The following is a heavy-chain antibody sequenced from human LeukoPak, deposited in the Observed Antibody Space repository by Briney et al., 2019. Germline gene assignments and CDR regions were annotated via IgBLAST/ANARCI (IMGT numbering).Heavy chain of an antibody. Sequence: HPGGSLRLSCAASGFTFSSYAMSWVRQAPGKGLEWVSAISGSGGSTYYADSVKGRFTISRDNSKNTLYLQMNSLRAEDTAMYYCAKDVVLRSFDWLLSPISTAFDIWGQGTVVTVSS. CDR3: AKDVVLRSFDWLLSPISTAFDI. J-gene: IGHJ3*02. CDR2: ISGSGGST. CDR1: GFTFSSYA. V-gene: IGHV3-23*01. D-gene: IGHD3-9*01.